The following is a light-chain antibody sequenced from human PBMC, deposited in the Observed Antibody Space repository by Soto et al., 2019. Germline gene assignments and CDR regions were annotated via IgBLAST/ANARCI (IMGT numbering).Light chain of an antibody. J-gene: IGKJ1*01. Sequence: DIQMTQSPSTLSASVGDRVTITCRASQSISDSLAWYQQKPGKAPKLLIFKASNLESGVPSRFSGSGSGTEFTLTISSLQPDDFATYYCQQYNRHFGQGTKVDI. CDR2: KAS. V-gene: IGKV1-5*03. CDR3: QQYNRH. CDR1: QSISDS.